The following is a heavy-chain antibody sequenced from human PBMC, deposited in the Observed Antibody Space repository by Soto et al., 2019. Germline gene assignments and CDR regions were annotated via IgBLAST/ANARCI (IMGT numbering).Heavy chain of an antibody. CDR2: INHSGST. V-gene: IGHV4-34*01. J-gene: IGHJ4*02. Sequence: SETLSLTCAVYGGSFSGYYWSWIRQPPGKGLEWIGEINHSGSTNYNPSLKSRVTISVDTSKNQFFLKLSSVTAADTAVYYCARAPGYCTNGVCYRDNYFDYWGQGTLVTVSS. CDR1: GGSFSGYY. CDR3: ARAPGYCTNGVCYRDNYFDY. D-gene: IGHD2-8*01.